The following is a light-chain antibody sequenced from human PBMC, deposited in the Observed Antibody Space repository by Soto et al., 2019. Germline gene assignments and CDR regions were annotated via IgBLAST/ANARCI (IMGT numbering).Light chain of an antibody. CDR1: QSLLHRNRYNF. V-gene: IGKV2-28*01. CDR2: MGS. Sequence: DIVMTQSPLSLPVTPGEPASISCRSSQSLLHRNRYNFLDWYLQKPGQSPQVLIYMGSNRASGVPDRFSGSGSGTDFTLKISRVEAEDVGVYYCMQALQAPITFGQGTRLEIK. CDR3: MQALQAPIT. J-gene: IGKJ5*01.